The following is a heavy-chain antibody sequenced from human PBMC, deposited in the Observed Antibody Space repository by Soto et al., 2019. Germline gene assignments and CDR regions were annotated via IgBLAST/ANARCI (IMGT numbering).Heavy chain of an antibody. CDR3: AKDYGGKDGDY. Sequence: QVQLVQSGAEVKKPGSSVKVSCKASGGTFSSYTISWVRQAPGQGLEWMGRIIPILGIANYAQKLQXXVTITADKSTSTAYMELSSLRSEDTAVYYCAKDYGGKDGDYWGQGTLVTVSS. CDR2: IIPILGIA. V-gene: IGHV1-69*08. D-gene: IGHD4-17*01. CDR1: GGTFSSYT. J-gene: IGHJ4*02.